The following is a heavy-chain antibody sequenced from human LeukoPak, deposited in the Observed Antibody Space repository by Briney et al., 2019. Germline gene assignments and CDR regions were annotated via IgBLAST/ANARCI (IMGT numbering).Heavy chain of an antibody. Sequence: PGGSLRLSCAASGFTFSSYGMHWVRQAPGKGLEWGAFIRYDGSNKYYADSVKGRFTISRDNSKNTLYLQMNSLRAEDTAVYYCAKLRVIWFGELQPEGAFDIWGQGIMVTVSS. CDR3: AKLRVIWFGELQPEGAFDI. CDR2: IRYDGSNK. V-gene: IGHV3-30*02. CDR1: GFTFSSYG. J-gene: IGHJ3*02. D-gene: IGHD3-10*01.